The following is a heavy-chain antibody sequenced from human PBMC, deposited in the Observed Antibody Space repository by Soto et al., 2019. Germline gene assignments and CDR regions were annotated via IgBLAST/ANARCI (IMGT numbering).Heavy chain of an antibody. CDR1: GDSISSSNW. CDR3: ARVNGYFEF. D-gene: IGHD2-8*01. V-gene: IGHV4-4*02. CDR2: VYYTGST. J-gene: IGHJ4*02. Sequence: SETLSLTCTVSGDSISSSNWWSWVRQPPGKALEWIGEVYYTGSTNFNPSFKSRVTISVDKSKNHFSLNLSSMTAADTAMYYCARVNGYFEFWGQGTLVTVS.